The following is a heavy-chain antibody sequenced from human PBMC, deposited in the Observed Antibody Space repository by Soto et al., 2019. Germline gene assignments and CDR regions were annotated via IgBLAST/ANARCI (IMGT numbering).Heavy chain of an antibody. CDR2: ISWNSGSI. V-gene: IGHV3-9*01. Sequence: PGGSLRLSCAASGFTFDDYAMHWVRQAPGKGLEWVSGISWNSGSIGYADPVKGRFTISRDNAKNSLYLQMNSLRAEDTALYYCAKDTSGYSGYYWDYYYYYGMDVWGQGTTVTV. CDR1: GFTFDDYA. J-gene: IGHJ6*02. D-gene: IGHD5-12*01. CDR3: AKDTSGYSGYYWDYYYYYGMDV.